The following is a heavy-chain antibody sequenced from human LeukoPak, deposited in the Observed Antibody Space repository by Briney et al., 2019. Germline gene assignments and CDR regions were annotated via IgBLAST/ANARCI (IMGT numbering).Heavy chain of an antibody. J-gene: IGHJ4*02. Sequence: GGSLRLSCAASGLTFSTYAMSCVRQAPGKGLEWVSAISGSGGSTYYADSVKGRFTISRDNSKNTLYLQMNSLRAEDTAVYHCAAGITVATSWTLMFYWGQGTLVTVSS. V-gene: IGHV3-23*01. CDR1: GLTFSTYA. CDR2: ISGSGGST. CDR3: AAGITVATSWTLMFY. D-gene: IGHD4-23*01.